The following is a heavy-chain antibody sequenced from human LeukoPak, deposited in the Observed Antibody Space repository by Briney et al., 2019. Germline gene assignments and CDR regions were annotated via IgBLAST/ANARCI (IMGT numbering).Heavy chain of an antibody. CDR3: ARDGFEGGAFDY. J-gene: IGHJ4*02. V-gene: IGHV4-39*02. CDR1: GGSISSSSYY. Sequence: SETLSLTCTVSGGSISSSSYYWGWIRQPPGKGLEWIGSIYYSGSTYYNPSLKSRVTISVDTSKNQFSLKLSSVTAADTAAYYCARDGFEGGAFDYWGQGTLVTVSS. D-gene: IGHD3-16*01. CDR2: IYYSGST.